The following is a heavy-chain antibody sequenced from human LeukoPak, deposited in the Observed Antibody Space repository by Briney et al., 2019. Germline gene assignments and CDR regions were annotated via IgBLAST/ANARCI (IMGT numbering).Heavy chain of an antibody. Sequence: GGSLRLSCAASGFTFSNAWMSWVRQAPGKGLQWVSRISGTGGRTSYADSVKGRFTISRDNSKNTLFLQMNSLRPEDTAVYYCAKGTAYYDSLFDYWGQGTLVTVSS. CDR2: ISGTGGRT. D-gene: IGHD5-12*01. CDR3: AKGTAYYDSLFDY. V-gene: IGHV3-23*01. J-gene: IGHJ4*02. CDR1: GFTFSNAW.